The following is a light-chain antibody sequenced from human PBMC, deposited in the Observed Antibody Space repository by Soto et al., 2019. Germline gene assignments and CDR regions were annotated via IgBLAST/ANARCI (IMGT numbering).Light chain of an antibody. CDR2: LGS. CDR3: MQRLQPTLT. CDR1: QSLLDSNGYNC. V-gene: IGKV2-28*01. Sequence: EIVMTQSPLSLPVTPGEPASISCRSSQSLLDSNGYNCLEWYLQKSGQSPQLLIYLGSNRDNGVPDRSSGSGSGPHFKLKISRVEAEDVDVFYCMQRLQPTLTFGQRTTVQIK. J-gene: IGKJ1*01.